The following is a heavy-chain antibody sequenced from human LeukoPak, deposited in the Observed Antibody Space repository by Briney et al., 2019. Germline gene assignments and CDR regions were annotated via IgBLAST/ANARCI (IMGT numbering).Heavy chain of an antibody. V-gene: IGHV3-53*01. CDR3: ARARYDILTGYYLRFDY. D-gene: IGHD3-9*01. CDR2: IYSGGST. Sequence: GGSLRLSCAASGFTVSSNYMSWVRQAPGKGLEWVSVIYSGGSTYYADSVKGRFTISRDNSKNTLYLQMNSLRAEDTAVYYCARARYDILTGYYLRFDYWGQGTLVTVSS. J-gene: IGHJ4*02. CDR1: GFTVSSNY.